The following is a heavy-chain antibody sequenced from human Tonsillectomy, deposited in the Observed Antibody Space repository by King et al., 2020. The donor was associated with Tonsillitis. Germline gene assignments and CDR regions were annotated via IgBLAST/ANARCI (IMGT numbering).Heavy chain of an antibody. CDR3: ARGLDGPRVITPYYFDY. CDR1: GFTFSSYA. CDR2: ISYDGSNK. V-gene: IGHV3-30-3*01. J-gene: IGHJ4*02. Sequence: VQLVESGGGVVQPGRSLRLSCAASGFTFSSYAMHWVRQAPGKGLEWVAVISYDGSNKYYADSVKGRFTISRDNSKNTLYLQMNSLRAEDTAVYYCARGLDGPRVITPYYFDYWGQGTLVTVSS. D-gene: IGHD3-10*01.